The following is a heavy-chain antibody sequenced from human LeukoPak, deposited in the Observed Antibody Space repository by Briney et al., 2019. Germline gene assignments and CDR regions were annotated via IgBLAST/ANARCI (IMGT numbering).Heavy chain of an antibody. CDR3: ARGLVGATPRDYYYYYGMDV. Sequence: GWSLRLSCAASLFTYSSYDRHWVRKATRTGCVCNSTIGTAGDPYYPGSVKGRFTISRENAKDSLYLQMNSLRAGDTAVYYCARGLVGATPRDYYYYYGMDVWGQGTTVTVSS. J-gene: IGHJ6*02. D-gene: IGHD1-26*01. V-gene: IGHV3-13*05. CDR2: IGTAGDP. CDR1: LFTYSSYD.